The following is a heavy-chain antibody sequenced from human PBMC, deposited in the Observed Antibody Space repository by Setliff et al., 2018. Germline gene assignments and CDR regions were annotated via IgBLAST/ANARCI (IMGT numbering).Heavy chain of an antibody. Sequence: SETLSLTCTVSGGSISSYYWSWIRQPAGKGLEWIGHIYIGGSAHYNPSLKSRVTMSIDTSKNQFSLKLNSVTAADTAVYYCAREQWLAPPGYYYMDVWAKGTTVTVSS. V-gene: IGHV4-4*07. CDR3: AREQWLAPPGYYYMDV. CDR2: IYIGGSA. J-gene: IGHJ6*03. D-gene: IGHD6-19*01. CDR1: GGSISSYY.